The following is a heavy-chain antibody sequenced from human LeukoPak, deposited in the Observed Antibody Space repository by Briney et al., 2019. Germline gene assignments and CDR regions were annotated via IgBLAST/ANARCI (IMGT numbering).Heavy chain of an antibody. CDR3: ARGFLESLPNWFDP. CDR2: ISDNGST. CDR1: GGSITNYH. D-gene: IGHD3-3*01. V-gene: IGHV4-4*07. J-gene: IGHJ5*02. Sequence: SETLSLTCIVSGGSITNYHWSWIRQPAGKGLEWIGRISDNGSTNYSPSLKSRVTMSVDKSTNQFSLRLTSMTAADTAVYYCARGFLESLPNWFDPWGQGILVTVSS.